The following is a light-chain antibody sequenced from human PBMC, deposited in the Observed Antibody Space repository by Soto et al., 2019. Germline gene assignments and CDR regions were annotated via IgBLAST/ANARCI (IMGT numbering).Light chain of an antibody. CDR2: AAS. J-gene: IGKJ3*01. V-gene: IGKV1-27*01. CDR1: QGVGDY. Sequence: DIQMTQSPPSLSASVGDRVTIACRASQGVGDYLAWYQQKPGKVPKLLIYAASTLQSAVPSRFSGSGSGTDFTLTTSSLQPEDIATYYCQQYNSGPRFTFGPGTKVEIK. CDR3: QQYNSGPRFT.